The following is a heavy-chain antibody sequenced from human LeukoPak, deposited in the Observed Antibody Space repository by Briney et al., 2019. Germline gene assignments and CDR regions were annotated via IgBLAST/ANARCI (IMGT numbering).Heavy chain of an antibody. CDR3: VRGWWGTDYGWTNWFDP. V-gene: IGHV1-46*01. CDR2: ITPSDGST. D-gene: IGHD4-17*01. J-gene: IGHJ5*02. CDR1: GYTFTSYY. Sequence: GASVKVSCKASGYTFTSYYMNWVRQAPGQGLEWMGKITPSDGSTDFAQNFQGRVTMTRDTSTSTVYMELSSLRSEDTAVYYCVRGWWGTDYGWTNWFDPWGQGTLVTVSS.